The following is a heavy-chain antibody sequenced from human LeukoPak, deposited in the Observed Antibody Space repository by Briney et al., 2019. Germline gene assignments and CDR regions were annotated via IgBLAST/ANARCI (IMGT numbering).Heavy chain of an antibody. J-gene: IGHJ4*02. V-gene: IGHV1-69*13. CDR3: ARDPSYYYGSGSYVY. Sequence: ASVKDSCKASGGTFSGYAISWVRQAPGQGLEWMGGIIPIFGTANYAQKFQGRVTITADVSTSTAYMELSSLRSEDTAVYYCARDPSYYYGSGSYVYWGQGTLVTVSS. D-gene: IGHD3-10*01. CDR1: GGTFSGYA. CDR2: IIPIFGTA.